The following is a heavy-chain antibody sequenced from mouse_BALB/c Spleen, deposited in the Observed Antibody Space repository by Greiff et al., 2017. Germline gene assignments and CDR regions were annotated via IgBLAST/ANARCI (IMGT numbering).Heavy chain of an antibody. Sequence: EVNVVESGGGLVQPGGSLRLSCATSGFTFSDFYMEWVRQPPGKRLEWIAASRNKANDYTTEYSASVKGRFIVSRDTSQSILYLQMNALRAEDTAIYYCAREGTTVDWYFDVWGAGTTVTVSS. CDR2: SRNKANDYTT. CDR3: AREGTTVDWYFDV. V-gene: IGHV7-1*02. D-gene: IGHD1-1*01. J-gene: IGHJ1*01. CDR1: GFTFSDFY.